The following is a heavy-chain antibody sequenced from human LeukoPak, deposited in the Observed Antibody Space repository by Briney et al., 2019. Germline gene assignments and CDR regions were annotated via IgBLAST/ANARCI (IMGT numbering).Heavy chain of an antibody. CDR3: TRLSWHYYDSSGLDAFDI. J-gene: IGHJ3*02. CDR2: IRSKANSYAT. CDR1: GFSFSVSA. V-gene: IGHV3-73*01. Sequence: GGSLRLSCAASGFSFSVSAMHWVRQASGKGLEWVGHIRSKANSYATAYAASVKGRFTISRDGSKNTAYLQMNSLKTEDTAVYYCTRLSWHYYDSSGLDAFDIWGQGTMVTVSS. D-gene: IGHD3-22*01.